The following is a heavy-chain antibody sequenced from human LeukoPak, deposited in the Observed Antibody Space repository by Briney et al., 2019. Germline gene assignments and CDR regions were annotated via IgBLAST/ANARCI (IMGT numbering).Heavy chain of an antibody. V-gene: IGHV4-34*01. J-gene: IGHJ3*02. CDR3: ARALGAFDI. CDR2: ISQSGST. CDR1: GGSISNYY. Sequence: SETLSLTCTVSGGSISNYYWNWIRQPPGKGLEWIGEISQSGSTNYNPSLKSRVNISLDTSENQFSLKLSSVTAADTAVYYCARALGAFDIWGQGTMVTVSS.